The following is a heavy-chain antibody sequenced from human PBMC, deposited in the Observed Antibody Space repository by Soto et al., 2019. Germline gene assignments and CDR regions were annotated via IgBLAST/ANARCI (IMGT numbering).Heavy chain of an antibody. V-gene: IGHV3-48*04. D-gene: IGHD6-13*01. Sequence: GGSLRLSCAASGFTFSSYSMNWVRQAPGKGLGWVSYISSSSSTIYYADSVKGRFTISRDNAKNSLYLQMNSLSAEDTAVYYCAREPGSSSWYWFDPWGQGTMVTVSS. CDR3: AREPGSSSWYWFDP. CDR2: ISSSSSTI. CDR1: GFTFSSYS. J-gene: IGHJ5*02.